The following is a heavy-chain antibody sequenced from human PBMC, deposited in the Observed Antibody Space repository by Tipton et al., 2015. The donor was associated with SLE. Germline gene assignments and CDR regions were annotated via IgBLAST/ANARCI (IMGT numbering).Heavy chain of an antibody. V-gene: IGHV4-59*12. CDR1: GDSISRYY. J-gene: IGHJ4*02. Sequence: TLSLTCTVSGDSISRYYWSWIRQSPEKGLEWIGYIYYSGSTKYNPSLESRVTISVDTSKNQFSLNLKSVTATDTAVYYCTKDYYKWSRDYWGQGALVTVSS. CDR2: IYYSGST. CDR3: TKDYYKWSRDY. D-gene: IGHD2-8*01.